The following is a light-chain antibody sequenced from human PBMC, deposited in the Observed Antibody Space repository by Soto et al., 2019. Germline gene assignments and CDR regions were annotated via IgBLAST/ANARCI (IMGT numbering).Light chain of an antibody. Sequence: DLQLTQSPSFLSASVGDRVTITCRASQGISSYLAWYQQKPGKAPKLLIYAASTLQSGVPSRFSGSGSGTEFTLTISSLQPEDFANYYGQQLNSYPPFTFGGGTKVDIK. CDR1: QGISSY. CDR3: QQLNSYPPFT. CDR2: AAS. V-gene: IGKV1-9*01. J-gene: IGKJ4*01.